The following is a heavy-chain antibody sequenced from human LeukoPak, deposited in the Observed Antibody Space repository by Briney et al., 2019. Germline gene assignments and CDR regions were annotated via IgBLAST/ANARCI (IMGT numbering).Heavy chain of an antibody. CDR2: IYTSGST. CDR1: GGSISSYY. D-gene: IGHD2-8*01. V-gene: IGHV4-4*07. J-gene: IGHJ6*03. Sequence: PSETLSLTCTVSGGSISSYYWSWIRQPAGKGLEWIGRIYTSGSTNYNPSLKSRVTMSVDTSKNQFSLKLSSVTAADTAVYYCARGIVLMVYATYYYYMDVRGKGTTVTVSS. CDR3: ARGIVLMVYATYYYYMDV.